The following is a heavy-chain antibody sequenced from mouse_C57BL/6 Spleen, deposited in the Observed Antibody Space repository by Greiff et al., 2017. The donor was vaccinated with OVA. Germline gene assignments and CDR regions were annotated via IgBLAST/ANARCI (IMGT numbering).Heavy chain of an antibody. CDR1: GYTFTSYW. CDR2: IHPNSGST. Sequence: QVQLQQPGAELVKPGASVKLSCKASGYTFTSYWMHWVKQRPGQGLEWIGMIHPNSGSTNYNEKVKSKATLTVDKSSSTAYMQLSSLTSEDSAVYYCARDYGSSHGFAYWGQGTLVTVSA. D-gene: IGHD1-1*01. CDR3: ARDYGSSHGFAY. J-gene: IGHJ3*01. V-gene: IGHV1-64*01.